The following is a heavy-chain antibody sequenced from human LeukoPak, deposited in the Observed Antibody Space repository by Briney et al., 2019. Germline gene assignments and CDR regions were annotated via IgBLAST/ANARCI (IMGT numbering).Heavy chain of an antibody. V-gene: IGHV3-30-3*01. Sequence: GGSLRLSCAASGFTFSSYAMSWVRQAPGKGLEWVAVISYDGSNKYYADSVKGRFTISRGNSKNTLYLQMNSLRAEDTAVYYCARVHSSSSYYGMDVWGQGTTVTVSS. CDR1: GFTFSSYA. CDR2: ISYDGSNK. CDR3: ARVHSSSSYYGMDV. D-gene: IGHD6-6*01. J-gene: IGHJ6*02.